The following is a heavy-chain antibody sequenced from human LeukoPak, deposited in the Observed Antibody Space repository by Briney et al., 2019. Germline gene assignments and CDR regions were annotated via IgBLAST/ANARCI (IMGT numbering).Heavy chain of an antibody. CDR1: GYTLTGYH. CDR2: INPDTTNT. J-gene: IGHJ1*01. D-gene: IGHD3-3*01. CDR3: ARGFAGFAEYFLH. V-gene: IGHV1-2*02. Sequence: ASVKVSCKASGYTLTGYHVHWVRQAPGQGLEWMGWINPDTTNTKYAQKFQGRVTMTRDTSISTAYMEMSRLTSDDSAVYYCARGFAGFAEYFLHWGQGTLVTVSS.